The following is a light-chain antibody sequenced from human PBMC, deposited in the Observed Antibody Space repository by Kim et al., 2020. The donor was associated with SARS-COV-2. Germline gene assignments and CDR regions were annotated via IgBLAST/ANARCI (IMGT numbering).Light chain of an antibody. CDR2: DVN. CDR1: RSDVGGYDL. Sequence: GQSITISCTGTRSDVGGYDLVSWYQHHPGKAPKLLIADVNKRPSGVSGRFSGSKSGNTGSLTISGLQADDEADYYCSSYTSRSTYVFGTGTKVTVL. V-gene: IGLV2-14*03. J-gene: IGLJ1*01. CDR3: SSYTSRSTYV.